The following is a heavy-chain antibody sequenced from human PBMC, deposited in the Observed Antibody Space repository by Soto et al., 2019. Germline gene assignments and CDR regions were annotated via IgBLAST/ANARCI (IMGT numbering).Heavy chain of an antibody. J-gene: IGHJ6*02. CDR3: VSSFASPPWRYGIDV. CDR1: GYTFSNYG. CDR2: ISAYNGNT. D-gene: IGHD2-2*01. Sequence: QVQLVQSGAEVKKPGASVKVSCKASGYTFSNYGFSWVRQAPGQRLEWTGWISAYNGNTSYAQKVQGRVTMTTDTHMGTAYLELRSLRSDDTAVYYCVSSFASPPWRYGIDVWCQGSTVTVSS. V-gene: IGHV1-18*01.